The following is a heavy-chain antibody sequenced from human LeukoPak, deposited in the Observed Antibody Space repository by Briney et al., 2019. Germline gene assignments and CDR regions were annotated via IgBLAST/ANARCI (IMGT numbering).Heavy chain of an antibody. J-gene: IGHJ4*02. CDR3: ARGSTYCSSISCPMINCDY. CDR1: GYTFTSYY. V-gene: IGHV1-46*01. CDR2: IDPSGGST. Sequence: GASVKVSCKASGYTFTSYYMHWVQQAPGQGLEWMGIIDPSGGSTRYPQKFQGRVTMTGDTSTSTVYMELSSLRFEDTAVYYCARGSTYCSSISCPMINCDYWGRGTLVTVSS. D-gene: IGHD2-2*01.